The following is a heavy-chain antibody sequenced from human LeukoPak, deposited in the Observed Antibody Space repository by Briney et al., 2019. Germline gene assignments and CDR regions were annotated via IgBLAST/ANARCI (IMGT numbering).Heavy chain of an antibody. J-gene: IGHJ4*02. D-gene: IGHD3-3*01. CDR3: AKKASYDFWSGYYSDY. CDR1: GFTFSSYG. CDR2: IRYDESNK. Sequence: PGGSLRLSCAASGFTFSSYGMHWVRQAPGKGLEWEAFIRYDESNKYYADSVRGRFTISRDNSKNTLYLQMNSLRAEDTAVYYCAKKASYDFWSGYYSDYWGQGTLVTVSS. V-gene: IGHV3-30*02.